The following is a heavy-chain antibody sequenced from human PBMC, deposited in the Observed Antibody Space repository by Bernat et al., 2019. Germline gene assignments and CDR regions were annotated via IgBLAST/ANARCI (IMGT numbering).Heavy chain of an antibody. D-gene: IGHD3-3*01. CDR2: ISTSGRTI. Sequence: QVQLVESGGGLVKPGGSLRLSCAASGFSFSDYYMSWIRQAPGKGLELVSYISTSGRTIYNADSVKGRFTISRDNTKNSLFLQRNSLRVEDTAVYYCATQDCWKFVSWGQGTLVTVSS. J-gene: IGHJ5*01. CDR3: ATQDCWKFVS. V-gene: IGHV3-11*01. CDR1: GFSFSDYY.